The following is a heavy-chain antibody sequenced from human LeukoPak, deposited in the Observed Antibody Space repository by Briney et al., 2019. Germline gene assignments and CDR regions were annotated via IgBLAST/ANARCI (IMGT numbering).Heavy chain of an antibody. D-gene: IGHD2-2*02. CDR3: ARVPVGGYCSSTSGYRRSGHYFDY. Sequence: GASVTVSCKASGYTFTGYYMHWVRQAPGQGLEWMGWINPNSGGTYYAQKFQGRVTMTRDTSISTAYMELSRLRSDDTAVYYCARVPVGGYCSSTSGYRRSGHYFDYWGQGTLVTVSS. J-gene: IGHJ4*02. CDR1: GYTFTGYY. CDR2: INPNSGGT. V-gene: IGHV1-2*02.